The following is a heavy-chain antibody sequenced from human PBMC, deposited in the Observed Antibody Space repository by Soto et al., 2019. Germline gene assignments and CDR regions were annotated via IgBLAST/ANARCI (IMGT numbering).Heavy chain of an antibody. J-gene: IGHJ4*02. CDR1: GGSISSYY. CDR3: ARGGYSSSWYLIDY. Sequence: PSETLSLTCTVSGGSISSYYWSWIRQPLGKGLEWIGYIYYSGSTNYNPSLKSRVTISVDTSKNQFSLKLSSVTAADTAVYYCARGGYSSSWYLIDYWGQGTLVTVSS. D-gene: IGHD6-13*01. V-gene: IGHV4-59*01. CDR2: IYYSGST.